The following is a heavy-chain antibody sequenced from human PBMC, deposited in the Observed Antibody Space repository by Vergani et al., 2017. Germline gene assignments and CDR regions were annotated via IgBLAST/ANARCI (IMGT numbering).Heavy chain of an antibody. D-gene: IGHD5-12*01. Sequence: EVQLLESGGGLVKPGGSLRLSCAASGFTFSSYSMNWVRQAPGKGLEWVSSISSSSSYIYYADSVKGRFTISRDNAKKSLYLQMNSLRAEDTAVYYCARDSRPYSGYDSGGDLYYYYYGMDVWGQGTTVTVSS. J-gene: IGHJ6*02. CDR3: ARDSRPYSGYDSGGDLYYYYYGMDV. V-gene: IGHV3-21*02. CDR1: GFTFSSYS. CDR2: ISSSSSYI.